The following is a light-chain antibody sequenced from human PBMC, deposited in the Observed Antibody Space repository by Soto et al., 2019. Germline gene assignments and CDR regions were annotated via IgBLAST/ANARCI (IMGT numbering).Light chain of an antibody. CDR2: DAS. V-gene: IGKV1-33*01. CDR3: QHYDNLVT. J-gene: IGKJ3*01. Sequence: DIQMTQSPSSLSASVGDSVTITCQASQDIRKFLNWYQQKPGKAPKLLINDASNLETGVPSRFSGSGSGTDFTFTINSLQPEVIAKYYCQHYDNLVTFGPGTTVDIK. CDR1: QDIRKF.